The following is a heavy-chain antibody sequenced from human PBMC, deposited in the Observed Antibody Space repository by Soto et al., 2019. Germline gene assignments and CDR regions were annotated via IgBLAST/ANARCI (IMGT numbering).Heavy chain of an antibody. CDR2: INHSGST. D-gene: IGHD6-13*01. CDR1: GGSFSGYY. J-gene: IGHJ6*03. CDR3: ARGRWDSSSWYYYYYYYMDV. V-gene: IGHV4-34*01. Sequence: SETLSLTCAVYGGSFSGYYWSWIRQPPGKWLELIGEINHSGSTNYYPSLKSRVTISVDTSKYQFSLKLSSVTAADTALYYCARGRWDSSSWYYYYYYYMDVWGKGTTVTVSS.